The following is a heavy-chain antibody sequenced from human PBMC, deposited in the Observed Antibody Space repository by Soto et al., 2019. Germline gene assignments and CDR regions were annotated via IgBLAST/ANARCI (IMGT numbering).Heavy chain of an antibody. CDR3: ARGPNYYDSSGLYHYSGMDV. Sequence: EVQLVESGGALVQPGSFLRLFCEVSGFVFKKYSMNWVRQAPGKGLEWVSYISSSGSIRSYGDSVKGRFTVSRDNAKNSLYLQMDSLRDVDTAVYYCARGPNYYDSSGLYHYSGMDVWGQGTSVTVSS. CDR2: ISSSGSIR. V-gene: IGHV3-48*02. J-gene: IGHJ6*02. CDR1: GFVFKKYS. D-gene: IGHD3-22*01.